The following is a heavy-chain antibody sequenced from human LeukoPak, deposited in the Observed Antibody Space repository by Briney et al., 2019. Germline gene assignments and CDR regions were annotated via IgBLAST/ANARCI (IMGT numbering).Heavy chain of an antibody. J-gene: IGHJ5*02. CDR2: IYSGGST. CDR3: ARDFRASFDP. Sequence: PGGSPRLSCAASGFTVSSNYMSWVRQAPGKGLEWVSVIYSGGSTYYADAVKGRFTISRDNSKNTLYLQMNSLRAEDTAVYYCARDFRASFDPWGQGTLVTVSS. CDR1: GFTVSSNY. V-gene: IGHV3-53*05.